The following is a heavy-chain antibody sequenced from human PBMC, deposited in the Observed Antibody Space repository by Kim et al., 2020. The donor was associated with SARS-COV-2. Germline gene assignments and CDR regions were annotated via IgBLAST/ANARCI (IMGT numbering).Heavy chain of an antibody. D-gene: IGHD2-2*02. CDR1: GGSFSGFH. CDR3: ARGRAGVVPSPILGIGPHYDYYAMDV. Sequence: PETLSLTCAVYGGSFSGFHWSWIRQPPGKGLEWIGEINHSGSTNYNPSLKSRVTISVDTSKSQFSLKLNFVTAADTAVYYCARGRAGVVPSPILGIGPHYDYYAMDVWGRGTTVTVSS. J-gene: IGHJ6*02. V-gene: IGHV4-34*01. CDR2: INHSGST.